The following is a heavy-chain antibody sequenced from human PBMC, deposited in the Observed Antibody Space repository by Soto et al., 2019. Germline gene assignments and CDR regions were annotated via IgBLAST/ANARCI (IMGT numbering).Heavy chain of an antibody. V-gene: IGHV3-23*01. CDR2: ISGRGGST. CDR3: AKGAYDFWSGHYRVTDYYYYFDV. D-gene: IGHD3-3*01. J-gene: IGHJ6*03. Sequence: EVPLLESGGGLVQPGGSLRLSCAASGFAFSSYAMSWVRQAPGEGLEWVSGISGRGGSTYYADSVKGRFTISRHNSKNSVDMQMNSLRAEGSSVYYCAKGAYDFWSGHYRVTDYYYYFDVWGKGTTVTVSS. CDR1: GFAFSSYA.